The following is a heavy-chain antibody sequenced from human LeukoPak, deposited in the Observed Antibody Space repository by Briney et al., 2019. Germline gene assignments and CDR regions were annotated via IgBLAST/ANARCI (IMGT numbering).Heavy chain of an antibody. CDR2: ISSNGGST. Sequence: GGSLRLSCVASGFTFSSYAMHWVRQAPGKGLEYVSAISSNGGSTYYANSVKGRFTISRDNSKDTLYLQMNSLRAEDTAVYYCAKAGSSWYQMDDYWGQGTLVTVSS. V-gene: IGHV3-64*01. CDR1: GFTFSSYA. D-gene: IGHD6-13*01. J-gene: IGHJ4*02. CDR3: AKAGSSWYQMDDY.